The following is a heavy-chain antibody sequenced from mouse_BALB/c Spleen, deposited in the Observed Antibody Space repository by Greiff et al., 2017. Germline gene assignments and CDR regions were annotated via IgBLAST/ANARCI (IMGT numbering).Heavy chain of an antibody. J-gene: IGHJ4*01. CDR3: AKHNTATAMDY. D-gene: IGHD1-2*01. CDR2: IWGCGCT. V-gene: IGHV2-6-5*01. Sequence: VHLVESGPGLVAPSQSLSITCTVSGFSLTDYGVSWVRQPPGKGLEWLGVIWGCGCTYYNSALKSRLSISKDNSKSQVFLKMNSLQTDDTAMYYCAKHNTATAMDYWGQGTSVTVSS. CDR1: GFSLTDYG.